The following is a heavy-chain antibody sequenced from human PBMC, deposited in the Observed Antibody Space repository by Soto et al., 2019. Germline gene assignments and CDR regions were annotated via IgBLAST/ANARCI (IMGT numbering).Heavy chain of an antibody. Sequence: EVQLVESGGGLVKPGGSLRLCCTASGFTFSSYNMNWVRQAPGKGLEWVSYISTWSSYSFYADSVKGRFTISRDNSENSLYLQLDSLRDDDTAVYYCARASHDYGALDYWGQGALVTVSS. J-gene: IGHJ4*02. CDR3: ARASHDYGALDY. CDR2: ISTWSSYS. CDR1: GFTFSSYN. D-gene: IGHD4-17*01. V-gene: IGHV3-21*02.